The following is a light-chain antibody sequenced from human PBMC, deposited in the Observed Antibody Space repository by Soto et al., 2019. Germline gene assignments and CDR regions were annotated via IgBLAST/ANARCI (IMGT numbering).Light chain of an antibody. CDR1: QSVSRK. CDR3: QQYNIRPLT. J-gene: IGKJ4*01. V-gene: IGKV3-15*01. Sequence: EIVMTQSPATLSVSPGERATLSCRASQSVSRKLAWYQQKPGQAPRLLIYGASTRATGIPARFSGSGSGTEFTLTISSLQSEDFAVYYCQQYNIRPLTFGGGTKVEI. CDR2: GAS.